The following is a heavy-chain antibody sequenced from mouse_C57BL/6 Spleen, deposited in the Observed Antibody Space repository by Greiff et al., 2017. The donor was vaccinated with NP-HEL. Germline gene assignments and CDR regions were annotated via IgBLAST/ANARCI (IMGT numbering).Heavy chain of an antibody. CDR2: FHPYNDDT. Sequence: QVQLKQSGAELVKPGASVKMSCKASGYTFTTYPIEWMKQNHGKSLEWIGNFHPYNDDTKYNEKFKGKATLTVEKSSSTVYLELSRLTSDDSAVYYCVRAGDDYDAWFAYWGQGTLVTVSA. V-gene: IGHV1-47*01. CDR1: GYTFTTYP. D-gene: IGHD2-4*01. CDR3: VRAGDDYDAWFAY. J-gene: IGHJ3*01.